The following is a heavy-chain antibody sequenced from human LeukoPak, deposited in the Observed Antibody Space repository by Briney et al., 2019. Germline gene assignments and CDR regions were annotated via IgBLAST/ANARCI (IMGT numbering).Heavy chain of an antibody. CDR3: AKGSIDWYYFDY. CDR1: GFPFSSRG. J-gene: IGHJ4*02. D-gene: IGHD3-9*01. CDR2: ISGSSTTI. Sequence: PGGSLRVSCAASGFPFSSRGMNWVRQAPGKGLEWVSYISGSSTTIYYAESVKGRFTISRDNAENSLYLQMNSLRDEDTAVYYCAKGSIDWYYFDYWGQGTLVTVSS. V-gene: IGHV3-48*02.